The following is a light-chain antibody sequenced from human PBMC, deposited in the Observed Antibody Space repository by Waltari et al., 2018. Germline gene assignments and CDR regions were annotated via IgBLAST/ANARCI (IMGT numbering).Light chain of an antibody. Sequence: EIVMTQSPATLSVFPGERATLSCRATQSVSRNLAWYQQKPGQAPRLLIYGASTRATGIPGRFSGSGSGTEFTLTISGLQSEDFAVYYCQQYSNWPPYTFGQGTKLEIK. V-gene: IGKV3-15*01. CDR1: QSVSRN. CDR2: GAS. J-gene: IGKJ2*01. CDR3: QQYSNWPPYT.